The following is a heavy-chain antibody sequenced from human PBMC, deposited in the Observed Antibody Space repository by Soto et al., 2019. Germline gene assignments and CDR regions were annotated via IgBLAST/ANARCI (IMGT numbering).Heavy chain of an antibody. D-gene: IGHD2-15*01. CDR1: GFTFSSYS. CDR3: ASVAAAGYCSGGSCYSGDY. CDR2: ISSSSTI. V-gene: IGHV3-48*01. Sequence: GGSLRLSCAASGFTFSSYSMNWVRQAPGKGLEWVSYISSSSTIYYADSVKGRFTISRDNAKNSLYLQMNSLRAEDTAVYYCASVAAAGYCSGGSCYSGDYWGQGTLVTVSS. J-gene: IGHJ4*02.